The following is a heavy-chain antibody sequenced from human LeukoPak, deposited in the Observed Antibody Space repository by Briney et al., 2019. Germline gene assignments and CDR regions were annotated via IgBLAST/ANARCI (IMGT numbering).Heavy chain of an antibody. V-gene: IGHV3-74*01. CDR1: GFTFSSYW. Sequence: GGSLRLSCAASGFTFSSYWMHWVRQAPGKGLVWVSRINSGGSSTSYAGSVKGRFTISRDNAKNTLYLQMNSLRAEDTAVYYCARDSGLYYYDSSGYSPSEYWGQGTLVTVSS. CDR3: ARDSGLYYYDSSGYSPSEY. CDR2: INSGGSST. D-gene: IGHD3-22*01. J-gene: IGHJ4*02.